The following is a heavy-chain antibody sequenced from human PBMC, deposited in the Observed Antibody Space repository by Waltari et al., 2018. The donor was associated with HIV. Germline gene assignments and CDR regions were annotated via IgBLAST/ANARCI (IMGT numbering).Heavy chain of an antibody. J-gene: IGHJ6*02. V-gene: IGHV3-53*02. CDR3: ARNTYGSGSDLDYYGMDV. Sequence: EVKLVETGGGLIQPGGSLRPPCAASGLTTSSTYMSWVRQAPGKGLELVSVIYSGGSTYYADSVKGRFTISRDNSKNTLYLQMNSLRAEDTAVYYCARNTYGSGSDLDYYGMDVWGQGTTVTVSS. D-gene: IGHD3-10*01. CDR1: GLTTSSTY. CDR2: IYSGGST.